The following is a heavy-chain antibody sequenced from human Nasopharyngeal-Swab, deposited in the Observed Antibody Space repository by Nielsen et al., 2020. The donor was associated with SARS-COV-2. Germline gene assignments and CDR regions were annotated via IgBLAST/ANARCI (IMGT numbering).Heavy chain of an antibody. CDR2: VYFSGST. J-gene: IGHJ2*01. D-gene: IGHD1-26*01. Sequence: SETLSLTCSVPGGSISGYYWSWIRQPPGKGLEWIGYVYFSGSTNYNPSLKSRVTISVDTSKNQFSLKLTSVTAADTAVYYCARAANSGDWYFDLWGRGTLVTVSS. CDR1: GGSISGYY. CDR3: ARAANSGDWYFDL. V-gene: IGHV4-59*13.